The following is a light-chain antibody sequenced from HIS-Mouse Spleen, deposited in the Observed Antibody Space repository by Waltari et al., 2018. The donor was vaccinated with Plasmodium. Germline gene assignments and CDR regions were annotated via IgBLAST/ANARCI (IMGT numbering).Light chain of an antibody. CDR3: QQYGSSPIT. CDR1: QSVRSSY. V-gene: IGKV3-20*01. J-gene: IGKJ5*01. CDR2: GSS. Sequence: DIVLTQSPGTLSLSPGERATLSCRASQSVRSSYLAWYQQKPGQAPRLLILGSSSRATGIPDRFSGSGSGTDFTLTISRLEPEDFAVYYCQQYGSSPITFGQGTRLESK.